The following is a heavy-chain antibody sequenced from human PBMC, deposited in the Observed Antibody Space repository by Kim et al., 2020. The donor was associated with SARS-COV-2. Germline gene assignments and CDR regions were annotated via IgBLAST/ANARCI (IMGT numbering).Heavy chain of an antibody. CDR3: ARDFGVVGRLDP. D-gene: IGHD1-26*01. Sequence: GGSLRLSCVASGFTFSAYWMSWIRQAPGKGLEWVANTKEDGSEKYYVDSVKGRFTISRDNAKNSLYLQINSLRAEDTAVYYCARDFGVVGRLDPWGQGTLVTVSS. CDR2: TKEDGSEK. V-gene: IGHV3-7*03. CDR1: GFTFSAYW. J-gene: IGHJ5*02.